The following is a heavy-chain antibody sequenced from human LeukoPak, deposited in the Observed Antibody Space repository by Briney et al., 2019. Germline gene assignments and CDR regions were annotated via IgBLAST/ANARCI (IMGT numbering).Heavy chain of an antibody. CDR1: GASISSGDHY. J-gene: IGHJ4*02. V-gene: IGHV4-61*02. CDR2: VYTSGST. Sequence: SQTLSLTCSVSGASISSGDHYRSWIRQPAGEGLEWVGPVYTSGSTTYNPSLKSRVTISVDTSTNQFSLKLSSVTAADTAVYYCVTANQRSTYYFDYWGQGTLVTVSS. D-gene: IGHD1-20*01. CDR3: VTANQRSTYYFDY.